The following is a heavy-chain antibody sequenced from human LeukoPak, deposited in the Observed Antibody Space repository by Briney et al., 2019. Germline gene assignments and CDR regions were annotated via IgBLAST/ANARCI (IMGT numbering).Heavy chain of an antibody. Sequence: PGGSLRLSCAASGFTFSSYSMNWVRQAPGKGLEWVGHIKSKTDGGTTGYAAPVKGRFTVSRDDSKNTLYLQMNSLKTEDTAVYYCTTGGRGYSYGFKYFFDNWGQGILVTVSS. V-gene: IGHV3-15*01. CDR2: IKSKTDGGTT. J-gene: IGHJ4*02. CDR1: GFTFSSYS. D-gene: IGHD5-18*01. CDR3: TTGGRGYSYGFKYFFDN.